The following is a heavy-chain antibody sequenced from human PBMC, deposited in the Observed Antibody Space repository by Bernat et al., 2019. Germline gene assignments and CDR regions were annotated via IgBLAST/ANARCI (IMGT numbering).Heavy chain of an antibody. V-gene: IGHV3-15*01. Sequence: EVQLVESGGGLVKPGGSLRLSCAASGFTFSNAWMSWVRQAPGKGLEWVGRIKSKTDGGTTDYAAPVKGRFTISRDDSKNTLYLQMNSLKTEDTAVYYCTTPSPFDYGDYDLAEYFQHWGQGTLVTVSS. CDR3: TTPSPFDYGDYDLAEYFQH. CDR1: GFTFSNAW. CDR2: IKSKTDGGTT. D-gene: IGHD4-17*01. J-gene: IGHJ1*01.